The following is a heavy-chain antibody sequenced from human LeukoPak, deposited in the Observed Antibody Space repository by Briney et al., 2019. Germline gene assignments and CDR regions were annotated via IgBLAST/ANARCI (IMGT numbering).Heavy chain of an antibody. CDR1: GFTFSSYS. D-gene: IGHD5-24*01. V-gene: IGHV3-7*05. Sequence: GGSLRLSCAASGFTFSSYSMNWVRQAPGKGLEWVAHIKEDGTEEYYVDSVKGRFTISRDNAKNSLYLQMNSLRAEDTAVYYCARASDPWLQLTWGQGTLVTVPS. CDR3: ARASDPWLQLT. J-gene: IGHJ5*02. CDR2: IKEDGTEE.